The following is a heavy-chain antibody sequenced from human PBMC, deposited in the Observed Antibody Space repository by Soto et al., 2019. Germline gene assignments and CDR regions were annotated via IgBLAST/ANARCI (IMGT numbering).Heavy chain of an antibody. J-gene: IGHJ6*03. CDR3: AKDLAGDSSWYLASMDV. CDR2: ISGSGGST. CDR1: GFTFSSYA. Sequence: GGSLRLSCAASGFTFSSYAMSWVRQAPGKGLEWVSAISGSGGSTYYADSVKGRFTISRDNSKNTLYLQMNSLRAEDAAVYYCAKDLAGDSSWYLASMDVWGKGTTVTVSS. V-gene: IGHV3-23*01. D-gene: IGHD6-13*01.